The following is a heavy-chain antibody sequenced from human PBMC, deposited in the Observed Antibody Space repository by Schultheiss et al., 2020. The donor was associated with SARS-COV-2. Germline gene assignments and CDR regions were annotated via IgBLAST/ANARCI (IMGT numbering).Heavy chain of an antibody. Sequence: SETLSLTCTVSGGSISSGDYYWSWIRQHPGKGLEWIGYIYYSGSTNYNPSLKSRVTISVDTSKNQFSLKLSSVTAADTAVYYCARDTPSWNDEDYYYGMDVWGQGTTVTVSS. D-gene: IGHD1-1*01. CDR2: IYYSGST. V-gene: IGHV4-61*08. J-gene: IGHJ6*02. CDR3: ARDTPSWNDEDYYYGMDV. CDR1: GGSISSGDYY.